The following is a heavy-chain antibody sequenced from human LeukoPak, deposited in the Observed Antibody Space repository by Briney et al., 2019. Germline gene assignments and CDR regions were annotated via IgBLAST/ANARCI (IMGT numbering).Heavy chain of an antibody. CDR2: IYYSGST. V-gene: IGHV4-59*01. Sequence: SETLSLTCTVSGGSISSYYWSWIRQPPGKGLEWIGYIYYSGSTNYNPSLKSRVTISVDTSKNQFSLKLSSVTAADTAVYYCARDYYGSGSYYSGWFDPWGQGTLVTVSS. J-gene: IGHJ5*02. D-gene: IGHD3-10*01. CDR1: GGSISSYY. CDR3: ARDYYGSGSYYSGWFDP.